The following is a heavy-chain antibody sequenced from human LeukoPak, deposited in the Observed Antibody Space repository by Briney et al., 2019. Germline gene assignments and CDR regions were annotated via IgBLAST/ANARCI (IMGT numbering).Heavy chain of an antibody. CDR1: GFTFSSYA. D-gene: IGHD6-13*01. Sequence: PGGSLRLSCAASGFTFSSYAMSWVRQSPGKGLEWVSAMSGSGGSTYYADSVKGLFTISRDNSKNTLYLQMNSLRAEDTAVYYCAKDQSSWYHDAFDIWGQGTMVTVSS. V-gene: IGHV3-23*01. CDR2: MSGSGGST. J-gene: IGHJ3*02. CDR3: AKDQSSWYHDAFDI.